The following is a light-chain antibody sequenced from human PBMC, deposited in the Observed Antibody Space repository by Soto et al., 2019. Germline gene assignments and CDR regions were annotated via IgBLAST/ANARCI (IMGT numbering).Light chain of an antibody. CDR1: QTVSSNY. CDR2: GAS. V-gene: IGKV3-20*01. Sequence: EIVLTQSPGTLSVSPGERATLSCRASQTVSSNYLAWYLQRPGQAPRLLIYGASNRSTGIPDRFSGSGSGTDFTLTIGSRGSEDYAVYYCQPYGSSPPTFGPGTKVDIK. CDR3: QPYGSSPPT. J-gene: IGKJ3*01.